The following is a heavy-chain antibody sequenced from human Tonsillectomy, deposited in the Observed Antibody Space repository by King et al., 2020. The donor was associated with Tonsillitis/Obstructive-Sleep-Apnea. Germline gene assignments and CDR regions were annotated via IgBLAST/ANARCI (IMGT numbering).Heavy chain of an antibody. D-gene: IGHD3-3*01. V-gene: IGHV4-59*01. J-gene: IGHJ6*03. CDR3: ARVGGYKFWSGYLTYYYYYMDV. CDR1: GGSISSYY. Sequence: QLQESGPGLVKPSETLSLTCTVSGGSISSYYWSWIRPPPGKGLAWIGYIYYNGSTNYNPSLKSRVTISVDTSKNQFSLKLSSVTAADTAVYFCARVGGYKFWSGYLTYYYYYMDVWGKRTTVTVSS. CDR2: IYYNGST.